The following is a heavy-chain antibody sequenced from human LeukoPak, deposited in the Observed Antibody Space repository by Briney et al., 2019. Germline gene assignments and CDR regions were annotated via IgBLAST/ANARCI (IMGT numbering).Heavy chain of an antibody. D-gene: IGHD6-13*01. Sequence: ETSETLSLTCTVSGGSISSYYWSWIRQPPGKGLEWIAYIYSSGSTNYNPSLKSRVIISVDTSKNQFSLKLSSVIAADTAVYYCARHEVAAIGFYFDYWGQGTLVTVSS. CDR3: ARHEVAAIGFYFDY. CDR1: GGSISSYY. V-gene: IGHV4-4*09. CDR2: IYSSGST. J-gene: IGHJ4*02.